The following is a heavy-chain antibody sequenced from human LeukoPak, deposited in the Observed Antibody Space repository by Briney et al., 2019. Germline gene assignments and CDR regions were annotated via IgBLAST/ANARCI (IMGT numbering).Heavy chain of an antibody. CDR3: ARAGGIYGGPQHSDY. CDR1: GGTFSSYA. J-gene: IGHJ4*02. Sequence: GASVKVSCKASGGTFSSYAISWVRQAPGQGLEWMGGIIPIFGTANYAQKFQGRVTITADESTSTAYMELSSLRSEDTAVYYCARAGGIYGGPQHSDYWGQGTLVTVSS. D-gene: IGHD4/OR15-4a*01. CDR2: IIPIFGTA. V-gene: IGHV1-69*01.